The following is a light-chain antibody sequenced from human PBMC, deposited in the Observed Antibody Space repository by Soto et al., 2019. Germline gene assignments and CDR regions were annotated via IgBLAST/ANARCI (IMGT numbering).Light chain of an antibody. V-gene: IGLV4-60*02. CDR1: SGHSSYI. CDR3: ETWDSNIWV. CDR2: LEGSGSY. J-gene: IGLJ3*02. Sequence: QPVLTQSSSASASLGSSVMLTCTLSSGHSSYIITWHQQQPGKAPRYLMKLEGSGSYNKGSGVPDRFSGSSSGADRYLTISNLQFEDEADYYCETWDSNIWVFGGGTKVTVL.